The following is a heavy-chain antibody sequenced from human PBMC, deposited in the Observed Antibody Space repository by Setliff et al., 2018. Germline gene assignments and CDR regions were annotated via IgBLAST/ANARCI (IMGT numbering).Heavy chain of an antibody. CDR2: ISGSGGST. Sequence: GGSLRLSCAASGFTFTSYAMRWVRQAPGKGLEWVSSISGSGGSTYYADSVKGRFTISRDNSNNALYLQMNSLRAEDTAVYYCARRYSSGYYHEDYFDYWGQGTLVTVSS. CDR1: GFTFTSYA. J-gene: IGHJ4*02. V-gene: IGHV3-23*01. CDR3: ARRYSSGYYHEDYFDY. D-gene: IGHD3-22*01.